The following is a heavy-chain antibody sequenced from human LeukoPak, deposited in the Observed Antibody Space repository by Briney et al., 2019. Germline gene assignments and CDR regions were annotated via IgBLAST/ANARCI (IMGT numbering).Heavy chain of an antibody. Sequence: GGSLRLSCAASGFAFCTYGMHWVRQAPGKGLEWVAFLLYDGSDKYYADSVKGRFTISRDNSKNTLYLQMNSLRAEDTAVYYCAKGRGYYYPGDYWGQGTLVTVSS. CDR1: GFAFCTYG. J-gene: IGHJ4*02. CDR3: AKGRGYYYPGDY. V-gene: IGHV3-30*02. CDR2: LLYDGSDK. D-gene: IGHD3-22*01.